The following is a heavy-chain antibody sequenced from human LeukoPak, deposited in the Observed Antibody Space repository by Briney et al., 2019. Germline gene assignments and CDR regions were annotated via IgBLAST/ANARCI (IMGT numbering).Heavy chain of an antibody. CDR1: GFTFSSYA. J-gene: IGHJ4*02. Sequence: GGSLRLSCAASGFTFSSYAMSWVRQAPGKGLEWVSAISGSGGSAYYADSVKGRFTISRDNSKNTPYLQMNSLRAEDTAVYYCAKDLLVLMVYASFDYWGQGTLVTVSS. CDR2: ISGSGGSA. D-gene: IGHD2-8*01. CDR3: AKDLLVLMVYASFDY. V-gene: IGHV3-23*01.